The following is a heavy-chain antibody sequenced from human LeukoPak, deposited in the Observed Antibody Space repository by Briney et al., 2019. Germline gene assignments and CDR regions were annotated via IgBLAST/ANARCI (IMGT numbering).Heavy chain of an antibody. Sequence: GGSLRLSCATSGFTFSRHGFYWVRQAPGKGLEWVATMTRSSAIYYADSVKGRFTISRDNAKNSVYLQLNSLRDEDTAVYSCARAQTMFWEFDGFDIWGRGTKVTVSS. J-gene: IGHJ3*02. D-gene: IGHD3-10*02. V-gene: IGHV3-48*02. CDR2: MTRSSAI. CDR3: ARAQTMFWEFDGFDI. CDR1: GFTFSRHG.